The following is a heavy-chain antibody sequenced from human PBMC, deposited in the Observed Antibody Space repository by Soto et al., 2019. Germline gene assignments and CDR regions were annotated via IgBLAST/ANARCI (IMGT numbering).Heavy chain of an antibody. CDR2: ISGSGGST. CDR1: GFTFSSYA. D-gene: IGHD6-19*01. Sequence: EVQLLESGGGLVQPGGSLRLSCAASGFTFSSYAMSWVRQAPGKGLEWVSAISGSGGSTYYADSVKGRFTISRDNSKNTLYLQMNSLRAEDTAVYYCAKDLTGSGWYDYYYYGMDVWGQGTTVTVSS. CDR3: AKDLTGSGWYDYYYYGMDV. V-gene: IGHV3-23*01. J-gene: IGHJ6*02.